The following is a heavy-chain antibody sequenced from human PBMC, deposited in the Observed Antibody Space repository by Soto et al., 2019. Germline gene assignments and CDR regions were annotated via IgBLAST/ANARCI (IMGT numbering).Heavy chain of an antibody. CDR2: ISDSGGST. J-gene: IGHJ5*01. D-gene: IGHD3-22*01. CDR1: GLTFSSNA. CDR3: AKDESRVVVPDNWFDS. Sequence: GGSLRLSCAASGLTFSSNAMSWVRQAPGKGLEWVSGISDSGGSTYYADSVKGRFTISRDNSRNTLYLQMNSLRAEDTAVYYCAKDESRVVVPDNWFDSWGQGTLVTVSS. V-gene: IGHV3-23*01.